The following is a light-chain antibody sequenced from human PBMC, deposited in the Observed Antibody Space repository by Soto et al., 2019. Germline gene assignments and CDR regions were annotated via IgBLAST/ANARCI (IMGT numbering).Light chain of an antibody. V-gene: IGKV1-39*01. CDR1: QSIS. J-gene: IGKJ2*01. Sequence: DIQMTQSPSSLSASVGDRVTITCRASQSISLNWYQQKPGKAPKLLIYAASSLQSGVPSRFSGSGSGTDFTLTISSLQPEDFATYYCQQSYTTLYTFGQGTKLEIK. CDR2: AAS. CDR3: QQSYTTLYT.